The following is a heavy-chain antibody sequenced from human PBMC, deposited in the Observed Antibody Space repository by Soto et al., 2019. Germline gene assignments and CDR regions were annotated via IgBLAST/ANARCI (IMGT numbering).Heavy chain of an antibody. D-gene: IGHD3-3*01. V-gene: IGHV4-30-4*01. CDR1: GGSISSGDYY. CDR2: IYYSGST. Sequence: QVQLQESGPGLVKPSQTLSLTCTVSGGSISSGDYYWSWIRQPPGKGLEWIGYIYYSGSTYYNPSHKSRVTISVDTSKNQFSLKLSSVTAADTAVYYCARGGDYDFWSGEGHYGMDVWGQGTTVTVSS. J-gene: IGHJ6*02. CDR3: ARGGDYDFWSGEGHYGMDV.